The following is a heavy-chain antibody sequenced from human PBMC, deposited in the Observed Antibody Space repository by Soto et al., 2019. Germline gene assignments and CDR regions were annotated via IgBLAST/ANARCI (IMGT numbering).Heavy chain of an antibody. D-gene: IGHD3-22*01. CDR3: ARGGYYFDSSGYFLSYYGMDV. Sequence: SLRLSCVGSGFTFSSYEMNWVRQAPGKGLEWVSYITSNGDTIYYTDSVKGRFTISRDNAKNSLSLQMNSLRAEDTAIYYCARGGYYFDSSGYFLSYYGMDVWGQGTTVTVSS. J-gene: IGHJ6*02. CDR1: GFTFSSYE. CDR2: ITSNGDTI. V-gene: IGHV3-48*03.